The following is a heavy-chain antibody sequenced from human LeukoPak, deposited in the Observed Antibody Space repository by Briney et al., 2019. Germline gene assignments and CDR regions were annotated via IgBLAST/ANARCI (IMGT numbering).Heavy chain of an antibody. CDR2: ISGSGDST. D-gene: IGHD6-6*01. CDR1: GFTFNSYG. J-gene: IGHJ4*02. CDR3: AKDFEQLAPGSIFFDY. Sequence: GGSLRLSCAASGFTFNSYGMSWVRQAPGNGLEWVSGISGSGDSTYYADSVKGRFTMSRDNSKNTLFLQMNSLRAEDTAVYYCAKDFEQLAPGSIFFDYWGQGTLVTVSS. V-gene: IGHV3-23*01.